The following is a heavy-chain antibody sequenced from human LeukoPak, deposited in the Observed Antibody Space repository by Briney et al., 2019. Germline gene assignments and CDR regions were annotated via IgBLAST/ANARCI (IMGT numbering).Heavy chain of an antibody. V-gene: IGHV1-69*01. CDR2: IIPIFGTA. Sequence: EASVKVSCKASEGTLSSYAISWVRQAPGQGLEWMGGIIPIFGTANYAQKFQGRVTITADESTSTAYMELSSLRSEDTAVYYCARDREKYNWNGDFDYWGQGTLVTVSS. CDR1: EGTLSSYA. CDR3: ARDREKYNWNGDFDY. D-gene: IGHD1-1*01. J-gene: IGHJ4*02.